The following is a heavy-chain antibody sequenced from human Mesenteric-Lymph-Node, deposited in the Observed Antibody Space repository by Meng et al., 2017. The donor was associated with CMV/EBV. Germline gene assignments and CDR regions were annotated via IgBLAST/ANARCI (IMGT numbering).Heavy chain of an antibody. CDR2: ISPNTGDT. Sequence: QVQLVQSGAEVKKPGVSVKVSCKASGYSFTGYSIHWVRQAPGQGLEWMGRISPNTGDTIYEENFQGRVTMTRDTSINTAYMELSSLTSDDTAVYYCGRGQQTFDPWGQGTLVTVSS. CDR3: GRGQQTFDP. V-gene: IGHV1-2*06. J-gene: IGHJ5*02. CDR1: GYSFTGYS. D-gene: IGHD1-1*01.